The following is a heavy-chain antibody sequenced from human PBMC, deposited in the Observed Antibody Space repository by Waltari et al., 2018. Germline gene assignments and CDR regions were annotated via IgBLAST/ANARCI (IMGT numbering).Heavy chain of an antibody. V-gene: IGHV3-23*01. CDR3: AQYDHGSYKPPLRY. CDR1: GFIFGDYV. D-gene: IGHD3-16*01. J-gene: IGHJ4*02. CDR2: SIAPVYST. Sequence: EVQLLESGGKLIQPGGSLRLSCEGSGFIFGDYVLGWVRQAPGKGLDWISSIAPVYSTFYAESVMGRVMISRDDSRSTVFLQLNSLRVDDTAVYFCAQYDHGSYKPPLRYWGRGTLVTVSS.